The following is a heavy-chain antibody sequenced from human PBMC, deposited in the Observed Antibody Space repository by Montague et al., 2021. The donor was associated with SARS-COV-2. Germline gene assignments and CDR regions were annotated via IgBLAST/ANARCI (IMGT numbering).Heavy chain of an antibody. D-gene: IGHD2-2*01. J-gene: IGHJ6*02. CDR3: ANFRRTQLLFGTLYYGMDV. CDR1: GGSISNYY. V-gene: IGHV4-4*07. Sequence: SETLSLTCTVSGGSISNYYWSWIRQPAGKGLEWIGRIYASGNTNYNPSLKSRVTMSVDTSKNQFSLKLSPVTAADTAVYYCANFRRTQLLFGTLYYGMDVWGQGTTVTVSS. CDR2: IYASGNT.